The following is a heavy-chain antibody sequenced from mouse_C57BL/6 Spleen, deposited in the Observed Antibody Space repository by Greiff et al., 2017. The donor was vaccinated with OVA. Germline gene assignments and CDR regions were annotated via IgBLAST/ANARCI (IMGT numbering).Heavy chain of an antibody. CDR1: GYTFTSYW. CDR3: ALYGSNYWYFDV. Sequence: QVQLKQPGTELVKPGASVKLSCKASGYTFTSYWMHWVKQRPGQGLEWIGNINPSNGGTNYNEKFKSKATLTVDKSSSTAYMQLSSLTSEDSAVYYCALYGSNYWYFDVWGTGTTVTVSS. CDR2: INPSNGGT. J-gene: IGHJ1*03. V-gene: IGHV1-53*01. D-gene: IGHD1-1*01.